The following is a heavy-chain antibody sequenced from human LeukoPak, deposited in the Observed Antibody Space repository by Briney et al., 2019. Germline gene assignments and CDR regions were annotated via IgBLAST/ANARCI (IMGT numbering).Heavy chain of an antibody. J-gene: IGHJ4*02. CDR2: ISYGGSNK. V-gene: IGHV3-30*04. Sequence: GGSLRLSCAASGFTFSRYAMHWVRQAPGKGLEWLAFISYGGSNKYYADSVKGRFTISRDNSKNTLYLQMNSLRAEDTAVYYCALIVPATRGFDYWGQGTLVTVSS. CDR3: ALIVPATRGFDY. CDR1: GFTFSRYA. D-gene: IGHD3-22*01.